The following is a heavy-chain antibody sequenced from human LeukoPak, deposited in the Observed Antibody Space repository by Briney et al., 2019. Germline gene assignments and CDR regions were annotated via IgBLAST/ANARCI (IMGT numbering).Heavy chain of an antibody. CDR2: MSPNSGNT. D-gene: IGHD3-3*01. J-gene: IGHJ6*03. V-gene: IGHV1-8*01. CDR1: GYTFTSYD. CDR3: ARSNYDFWSGYYWYYYYYYMDV. Sequence: GASVKVSCKASGYTFTSYDINWVRQATGQGLEWMGWMSPNSGNTGYAQKFQGRVTMTRNTSISTAYMELSSLRSEDTAVYYCARSNYDFWSGYYWYYYYYYMDVWGKGTTVTVSS.